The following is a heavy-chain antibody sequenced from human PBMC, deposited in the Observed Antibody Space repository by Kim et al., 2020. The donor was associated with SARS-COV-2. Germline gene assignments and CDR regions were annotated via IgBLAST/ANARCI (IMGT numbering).Heavy chain of an antibody. J-gene: IGHJ5*02. D-gene: IGHD3-10*01. CDR3: AKGGYGSGNWFDP. Sequence: YADSVKGRFTISRDNSKNTLYLQMNSLRAEDTAVYYCAKGGYGSGNWFDPWGQGTLVTVSS. V-gene: IGHV3-23*01.